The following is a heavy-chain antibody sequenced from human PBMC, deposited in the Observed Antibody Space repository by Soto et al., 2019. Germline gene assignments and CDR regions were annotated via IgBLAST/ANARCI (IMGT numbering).Heavy chain of an antibody. CDR1: GGSISSADYY. CDR2: IYYSGST. CDR3: ARALEMATIYPFDY. D-gene: IGHD5-12*01. J-gene: IGHJ4*02. Sequence: PSETLSLTCTVSGGSISSADYYWSWIRQHPGKGLEWIGYIYYSGSTYYNPSLKSRVTISVDTSKNQFSLKLSSVTAADTAVYYCARALEMATIYPFDYWGQGTLVNVS. V-gene: IGHV4-31*03.